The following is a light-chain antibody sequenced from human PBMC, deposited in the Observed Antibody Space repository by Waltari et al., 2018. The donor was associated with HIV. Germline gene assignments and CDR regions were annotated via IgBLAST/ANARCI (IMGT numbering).Light chain of an antibody. CDR2: EVN. Sequence: QSALTQPASVSGSPGPSLTISCTGTNSAVGTYNLVSWYQQHPGKAPKRMIYEVNKRPSGISDRFSGSKSDNTASLTISGLQAEDEADYYCCSYASSTTYVFGTGTKITVL. CDR3: CSYASSTTYV. V-gene: IGLV2-23*02. J-gene: IGLJ1*01. CDR1: NSAVGTYNL.